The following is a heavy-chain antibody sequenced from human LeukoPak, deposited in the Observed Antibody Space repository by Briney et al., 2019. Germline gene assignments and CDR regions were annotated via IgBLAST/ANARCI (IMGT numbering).Heavy chain of an antibody. CDR2: IYPGDSDT. V-gene: IGHV5-51*01. J-gene: IGHJ3*02. Sequence: GESLKISCKGSGYSFSNYWIAWVRQMPGKGLEWMGIIYPGDSDTRYCPSFQGQVTISADKSISTAYLQWSSLKASDTAMYYCARLRPQDAFDIWGQGTMVTVSS. CDR1: GYSFSNYW. CDR3: ARLRPQDAFDI.